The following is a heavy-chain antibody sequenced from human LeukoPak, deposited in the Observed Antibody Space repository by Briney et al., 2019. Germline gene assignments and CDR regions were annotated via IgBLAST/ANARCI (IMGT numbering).Heavy chain of an antibody. CDR1: GYTFTSYG. CDR2: ISGHNGHT. D-gene: IGHD6-19*01. Sequence: ASVKVSCKASGYTFTSYGINWVRQAPGQGLEWMGWISGHNGHTNYVQKMQGRVTMTTDTSTNTAYMALRNLTSDDTAVYYCARGPGIAVAGVFDYWGQGSLVTVSS. CDR3: ARGPGIAVAGVFDY. V-gene: IGHV1-18*04. J-gene: IGHJ4*02.